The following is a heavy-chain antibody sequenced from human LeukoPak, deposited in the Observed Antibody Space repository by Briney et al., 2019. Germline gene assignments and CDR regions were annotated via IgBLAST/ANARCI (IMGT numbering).Heavy chain of an antibody. Sequence: GGSLRLSCAASGFTFSSYSMNWVRQAPGKGLEWVSYISSSGSTIYYADSVKGRFTISRDNAKNSLYLQMNSLRAEDTAVYYCARSYCGGDCSYYYYGMDVWGQGTTVTVSS. CDR2: ISSSGSTI. CDR3: ARSYCGGDCSYYYYGMDV. V-gene: IGHV3-48*04. D-gene: IGHD2-21*02. J-gene: IGHJ6*02. CDR1: GFTFSSYS.